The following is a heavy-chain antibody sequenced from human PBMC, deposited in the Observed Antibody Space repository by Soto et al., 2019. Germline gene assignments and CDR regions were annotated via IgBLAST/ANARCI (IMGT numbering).Heavy chain of an antibody. CDR1: GSTFSSYA. J-gene: IGHJ4*02. Sequence: EVQLLESGGGLVQPGGSLRLSCAASGSTFSSYAMSWVRQAPGKGLEWVSAISGSGGSTYYADSVKGRFTISRDNSKNTLYLQMNSLRAEDTAVYYCAAGGGGSSWTPFDYWGQGTLVTVSS. CDR2: ISGSGGST. V-gene: IGHV3-23*01. CDR3: AAGGGGSSWTPFDY. D-gene: IGHD6-13*01.